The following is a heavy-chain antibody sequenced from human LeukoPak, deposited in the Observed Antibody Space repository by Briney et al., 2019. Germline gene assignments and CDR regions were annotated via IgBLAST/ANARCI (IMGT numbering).Heavy chain of an antibody. CDR3: ARGALGMSGRIVDAFDI. Sequence: PGGSLRLSCAASGFIFSSYTMNWVRQAPGKGLEWVSSISSSSSYIYFVDSVKGQFTISRDNAKNSLYLQMSSLRAEDTAVYYCARGALGMSGRIVDAFDIWGQGTRVTVSS. J-gene: IGHJ3*02. D-gene: IGHD1-14*01. CDR1: GFIFSSYT. CDR2: ISSSSSYI. V-gene: IGHV3-21*01.